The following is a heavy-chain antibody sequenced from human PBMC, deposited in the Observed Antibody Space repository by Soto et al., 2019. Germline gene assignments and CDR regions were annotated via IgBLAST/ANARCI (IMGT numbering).Heavy chain of an antibody. CDR1: GFFFRDFG. V-gene: IGHV3-23*01. CDR3: AIDPDYDSSDSGVY. D-gene: IGHD3-22*01. J-gene: IGHJ4*02. CDR2: ISGSGGST. Sequence: PGGSLRLSCVASGFFFRDFGMHWVRQAPGKGLEWVSAISGSGGSTYYADSVKGRFTISRDSSKNTLYLQMNSLRAEDTAVYYCAIDPDYDSSDSGVYWGKGTLVTVSS.